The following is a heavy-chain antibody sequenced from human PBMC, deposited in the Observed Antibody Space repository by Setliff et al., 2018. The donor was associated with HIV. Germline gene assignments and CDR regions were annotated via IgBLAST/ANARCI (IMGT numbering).Heavy chain of an antibody. CDR2: INSSGRT. CDR3: ARRFGEVYDWIDP. V-gene: IGHV4-4*09. Sequence: SSETLSLTCTVSGGSISSLYWSWIRQPPGKGPEWIGYINSSGRTNYNPSLKGRVTISLDTSKNRFSLKLNSVTAADTAVYYCARRFGEVYDWIDPWGQGTLVTVSS. D-gene: IGHD3-10*01. CDR1: GGSISSLY. J-gene: IGHJ5*02.